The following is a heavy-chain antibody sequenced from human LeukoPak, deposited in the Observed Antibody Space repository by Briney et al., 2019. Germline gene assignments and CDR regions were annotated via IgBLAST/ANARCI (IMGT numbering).Heavy chain of an antibody. D-gene: IGHD6-19*01. J-gene: IGHJ6*02. V-gene: IGHV3-21*01. CDR1: GITFSSYS. CDR2: ISSSSSYI. Sequence: GGSLRLSCAASGITFSSYSMNWVRQAPGKGLEWVSSISSSSSYIYYADSVKGRFTISRDNAKNSLYLQMNSLRAEDTAVYYCARGIAVAGTETYYYGMDVWGQGTTVTVSS. CDR3: ARGIAVAGTETYYYGMDV.